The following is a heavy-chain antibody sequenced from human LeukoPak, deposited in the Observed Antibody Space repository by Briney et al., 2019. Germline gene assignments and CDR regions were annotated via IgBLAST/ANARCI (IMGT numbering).Heavy chain of an antibody. CDR3: ARSLRPDFDY. D-gene: IGHD3-16*01. V-gene: IGHV6-1*01. J-gene: IGHJ4*02. Sequence: SQTLSLTCALSGDSVSSSSSAWSWIRQSPSRGLEWLGRAYYRSKWHIDYAVSVKSRITINPDTSKNQFSLQLNSVTPEDTAVYYCARSLRPDFDYWGQGTLVTVSS. CDR1: GDSVSSSSSA. CDR2: AYYRSKWHI.